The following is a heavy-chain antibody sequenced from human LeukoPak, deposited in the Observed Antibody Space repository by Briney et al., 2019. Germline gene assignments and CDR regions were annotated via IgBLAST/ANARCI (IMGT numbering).Heavy chain of an antibody. V-gene: IGHV4-34*01. CDR1: GGSFSGDF. Sequence: ASETLSLTCAVYGGSFSGDFWSWIRQSPGKGLEWIGEIKHDGSTTYNPSLESRVTISVDTSKNQFSLKLTSVTAADTAVYYCARRVGRYFGERAYYYNYMDVWGSGATVTISS. D-gene: IGHD3-10*01. J-gene: IGHJ6*03. CDR2: IKHDGST. CDR3: ARRVGRYFGERAYYYNYMDV.